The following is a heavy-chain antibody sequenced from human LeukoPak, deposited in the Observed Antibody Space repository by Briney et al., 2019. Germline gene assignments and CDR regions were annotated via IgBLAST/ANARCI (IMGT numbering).Heavy chain of an antibody. Sequence: SETLSLTCTVSGGSISGFYWSWIRQSPGKGLEWMAYIHSSGGSNYNPSLKSRVTISVDTSKNQLSLKVTSVTAADTAMYYCARVGSEAVAGTGQYYFDYWGQGILVTVSS. J-gene: IGHJ4*02. D-gene: IGHD6-19*01. CDR2: IHSSGGS. CDR1: GGSISGFY. V-gene: IGHV4-59*01. CDR3: ARVGSEAVAGTGQYYFDY.